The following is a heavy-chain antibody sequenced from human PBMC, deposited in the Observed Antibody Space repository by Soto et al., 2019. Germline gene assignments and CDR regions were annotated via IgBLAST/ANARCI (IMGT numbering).Heavy chain of an antibody. CDR3: ARRKAGSGTPYFYYYAMDA. J-gene: IGHJ6*02. CDR1: GFTFNVYA. Sequence: QVQLVESGGGVVQPGTSLRLSCAASGFTFNVYAIHWVRQAPGKGLQWVAVISYDGSEKYFSDSVKGRFTISRDNSKNTVYLQMNSLRAEDTAVYYCARRKAGSGTPYFYYYAMDAWGQGTTVTVSS. V-gene: IGHV3-30-3*01. CDR2: ISYDGSEK. D-gene: IGHD3-10*01.